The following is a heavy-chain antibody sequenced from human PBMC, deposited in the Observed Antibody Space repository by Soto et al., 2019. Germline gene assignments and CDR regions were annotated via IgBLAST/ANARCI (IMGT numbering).Heavy chain of an antibody. CDR1: GDSISSDGYY. J-gene: IGHJ4*02. D-gene: IGHD3-22*01. CDR2: IYYSGST. Sequence: SETLSLTCTVPGDSISSDGYYWSWIRQHPGKGLEWIGYIYYSGSTFYNPSLKRRVTISRDTSQNQFSLKLSSVTAADTAVYYCARSRYYDSSGVGYWGQGALVTVSS. V-gene: IGHV4-31*03. CDR3: ARSRYYDSSGVGY.